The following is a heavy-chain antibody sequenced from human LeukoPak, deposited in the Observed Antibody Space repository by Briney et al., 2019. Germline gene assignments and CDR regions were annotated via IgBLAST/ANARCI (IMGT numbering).Heavy chain of an antibody. Sequence: GGSLRLSCAASGFTFSDSYWTWIRQAPGRGLEWVSCISGRSSYTNYADSVKGRFTISRDNARNSLYLQMNSLRADDTAVYFCARQSRSVDPLTYWGQGTLVTVSS. CDR1: GFTFSDSY. CDR2: ISGRSSYT. CDR3: ARQSRSVDPLTY. J-gene: IGHJ4*02. D-gene: IGHD5-12*01. V-gene: IGHV3-11*03.